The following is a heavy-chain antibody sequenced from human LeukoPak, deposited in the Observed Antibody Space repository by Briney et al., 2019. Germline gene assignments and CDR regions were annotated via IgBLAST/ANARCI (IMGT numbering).Heavy chain of an antibody. V-gene: IGHV3-23*01. J-gene: IGHJ5*02. Sequence: GGSLRLSCAASGFAFSSYAMNWVRQAPGKGLEWVSAINGNGGSTYYADSVKGRFTISRDNSKNTLYLQMSSLRAEDTAMYYCTKAPPGKFDPWGQGTLVTVSS. CDR1: GFAFSSYA. D-gene: IGHD3-10*01. CDR3: TKAPPGKFDP. CDR2: INGNGGST.